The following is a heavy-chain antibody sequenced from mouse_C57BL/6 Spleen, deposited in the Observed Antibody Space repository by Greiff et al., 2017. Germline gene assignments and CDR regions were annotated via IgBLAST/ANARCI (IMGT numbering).Heavy chain of an antibody. D-gene: IGHD1-1*01. CDR1: GYTFTSYW. CDR2: IDPGSGST. V-gene: IGHV1-55*01. Sequence: VQLQQPGAELVKPGASVKLSCKASGYTFTSYWITWVKQRPGRGLEWIGDIDPGSGSTNYNEKFKSKATLTVDTSSSTAYMQLSSLTSEDSAVYYCARYGDYFGSSYGHVDVWGKGTTVTVSS. J-gene: IGHJ1*03. CDR3: ARYGDYFGSSYGHVDV.